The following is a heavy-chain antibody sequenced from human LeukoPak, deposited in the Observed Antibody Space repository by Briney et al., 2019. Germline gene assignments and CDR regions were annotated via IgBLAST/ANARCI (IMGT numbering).Heavy chain of an antibody. Sequence: GGSLRLSCAASGFTFSSYAIHWVRQAPGKGLEWVSAISGGGGSTYYADSVKGRFTISRDNSKNTLYLQMNSLRAEDTAVYYCAKSYRSGYYYFDYWGQGTLVTVSS. J-gene: IGHJ4*02. CDR2: ISGGGGST. D-gene: IGHD3-22*01. V-gene: IGHV3-23*01. CDR3: AKSYRSGYYYFDY. CDR1: GFTFSSYA.